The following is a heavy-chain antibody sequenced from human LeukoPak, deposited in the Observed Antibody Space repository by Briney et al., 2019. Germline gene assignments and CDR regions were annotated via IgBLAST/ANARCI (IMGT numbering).Heavy chain of an antibody. CDR2: INHSGST. CDR3: ARGQLKRNNWFDP. CDR1: GGSFSGYY. J-gene: IGHJ5*02. V-gene: IGHV4-34*01. D-gene: IGHD2-2*01. Sequence: SETLSLTCAVYGGSFSGYYWSWIRQPPGKGLEWIGEINHSGSTNYNPSLKSRVTISVDTSKNQFSLKLSSVTAADTAVYYCARGQLKRNNWFDPWGQGTLVTVSS.